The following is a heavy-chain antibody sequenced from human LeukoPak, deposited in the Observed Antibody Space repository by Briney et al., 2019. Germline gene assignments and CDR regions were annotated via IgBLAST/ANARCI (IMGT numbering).Heavy chain of an antibody. D-gene: IGHD6-19*01. J-gene: IGHJ4*02. V-gene: IGHV3-30-3*01. CDR3: ARPREAGSSSGWYFDK. Sequence: GGSLRLSCAASGFTFSSYAMHWVRQAPDKGLERVAVMSHDGSVKIYTDSVQGRFTISRDNSKNTLYLQLSSLRAEDTAVYHCARPREAGSSSGWYFDKWGQGTLVTVSS. CDR1: GFTFSSYA. CDR2: MSHDGSVK.